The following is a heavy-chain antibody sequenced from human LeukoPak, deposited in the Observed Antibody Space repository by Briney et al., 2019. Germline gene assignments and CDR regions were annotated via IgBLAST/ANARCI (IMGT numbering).Heavy chain of an antibody. CDR2: VNRDGSET. Sequence: GGSLRLSCAASGFALSSHWMTWVRQVPGRGPEWVANVNRDGSETYYLDSVKGRFTISKDNANNFLYLQMNSLRAEDTALYYCARAYKDRSLAGKKEFFQHWGQGTLVTVSS. CDR3: ARAYKDRSLAGKKEFFQH. CDR1: GFALSSHW. D-gene: IGHD6-19*01. J-gene: IGHJ1*01. V-gene: IGHV3-7*03.